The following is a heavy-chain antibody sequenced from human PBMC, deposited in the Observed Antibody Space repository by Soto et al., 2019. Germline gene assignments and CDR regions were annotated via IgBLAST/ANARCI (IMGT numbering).Heavy chain of an antibody. CDR1: GGSISSGGYY. CDR2: IYYSGST. Sequence: PSETLSLTCTVSGGSISSGGYYWSWIRQHPGKGLEWIGYIYYSGSTYYNPSLKSRVTISVDTSKNQFSLKLSSVTAADTAVYYCASSIAVAGITNWFDPWGQGTLVTVS. V-gene: IGHV4-31*03. D-gene: IGHD6-19*01. J-gene: IGHJ5*02. CDR3: ASSIAVAGITNWFDP.